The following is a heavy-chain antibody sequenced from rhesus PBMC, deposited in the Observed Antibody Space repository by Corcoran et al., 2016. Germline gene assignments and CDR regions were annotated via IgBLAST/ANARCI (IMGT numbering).Heavy chain of an antibody. Sequence: HAPLQVGGTAVVKSSDTPPHTCSLSGNSLHGTFDWNWIRPPPGNGLEWIGYGYGPTGNTNYTPSLRSRVTISQDTSRNQFSLLLTSMTAADTAIYYCARHVNTVAAYSFDVWGRGLLVTVSS. CDR3: ARHVNTVAAYSFDV. V-gene: IGHV4-76*01. CDR2: GYGPTGNT. CDR1: GNSLHGTFD. J-gene: IGHJ5-2*02. D-gene: IGHD4-23*01.